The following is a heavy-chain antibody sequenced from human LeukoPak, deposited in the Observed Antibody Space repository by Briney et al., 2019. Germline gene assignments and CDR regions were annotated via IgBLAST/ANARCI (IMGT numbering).Heavy chain of an antibody. D-gene: IGHD2-21*02. CDR3: ARDGVTYDAFDI. V-gene: IGHV4-59*01. J-gene: IGHJ3*02. CDR1: GGSINNYY. Sequence: SVTLSLTCTVSGGSINNYYWNWIRQPPGKGLEWIEYIYYSGSTNYNPSLKSRVTISVDTSKDQFSLKLSSVTAADTAVYYCARDGVTYDAFDIWGQGTMVTVSS. CDR2: IYYSGST.